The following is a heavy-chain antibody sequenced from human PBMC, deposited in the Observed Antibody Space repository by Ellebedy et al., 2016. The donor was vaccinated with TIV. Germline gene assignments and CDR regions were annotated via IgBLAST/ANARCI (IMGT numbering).Heavy chain of an antibody. CDR3: AKAKAEGLLWLGLFDP. CDR2: ISYDGSNK. CDR1: GFTFSSYG. J-gene: IGHJ5*02. D-gene: IGHD3-10*01. Sequence: GGSLRLSCAASGFTFSSYGMHWVRQAPGKGLEWVAVISYDGSNKYYADSVKGRFTISRDNSKNTLYLQMNNLRAEDTAVYYCAKAKAEGLLWLGLFDPWGQGTLVTVSS. V-gene: IGHV3-30*18.